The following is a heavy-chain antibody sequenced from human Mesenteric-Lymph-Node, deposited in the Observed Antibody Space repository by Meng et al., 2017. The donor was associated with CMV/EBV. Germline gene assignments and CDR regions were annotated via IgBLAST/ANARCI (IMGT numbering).Heavy chain of an antibody. V-gene: IGHV3-33*06. Sequence: GGSLRLSCAASGFSLSSYGMHWVRQTPGKGLEWVALMWYDGINKYYTDSVKGRFTISRDNSKNTLYLEMNSLRVEDTAVYYCAKDWSRWLGRGDYFYYGMDVWGQGTTVTVSS. CDR1: GFSLSSYG. CDR3: AKDWSRWLGRGDYFYYGMDV. J-gene: IGHJ6*02. CDR2: MWYDGINK. D-gene: IGHD6-19*01.